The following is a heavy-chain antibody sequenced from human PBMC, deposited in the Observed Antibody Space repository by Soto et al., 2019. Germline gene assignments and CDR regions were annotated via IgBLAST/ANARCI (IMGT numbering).Heavy chain of an antibody. Sequence: QVQLVESGGGVVQPGRSLRLSCAASGFTFSSYGMHWVRQAPGKGLEWVAVIWYDGSNKYYADSVKGRITISRDNSKNTLYLQMNSLRAEDTAVYYCAREGDSSTYLDYWGQGTLVTVSS. CDR1: GFTFSSYG. D-gene: IGHD6-13*01. J-gene: IGHJ4*02. CDR2: IWYDGSNK. CDR3: AREGDSSTYLDY. V-gene: IGHV3-33*01.